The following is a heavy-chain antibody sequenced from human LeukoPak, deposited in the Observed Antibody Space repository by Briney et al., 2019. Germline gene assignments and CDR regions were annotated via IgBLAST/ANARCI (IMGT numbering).Heavy chain of an antibody. CDR3: ARERAHYYGSGSYYTLFDY. J-gene: IGHJ4*02. CDR2: ISYSGIT. CDR1: GASISSGGYY. V-gene: IGHV4-31*03. D-gene: IGHD3-10*01. Sequence: SETLSLTCTVSGASISSGGYYWNWIRQHPGKGLEWIGYISYSGITYYNPSLKSRVTISVDTSENQFSLKLSSVTAADTAVYYCARERAHYYGSGSYYTLFDYWGQGTLVTVSS.